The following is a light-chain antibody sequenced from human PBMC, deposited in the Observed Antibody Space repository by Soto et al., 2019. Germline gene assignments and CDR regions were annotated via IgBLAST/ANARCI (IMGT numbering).Light chain of an antibody. Sequence: EIVLTQSQATLSLSPGERATLYCRASQSVSSYLAWYQQKPGQAPRLLIYDAYNRATGIPARFSGSGSGTDFTLTISSLEPEDFAVYYCQQRSNWPLTFGQGTRLEIK. CDR3: QQRSNWPLT. CDR1: QSVSSY. CDR2: DAY. V-gene: IGKV3-11*01. J-gene: IGKJ5*01.